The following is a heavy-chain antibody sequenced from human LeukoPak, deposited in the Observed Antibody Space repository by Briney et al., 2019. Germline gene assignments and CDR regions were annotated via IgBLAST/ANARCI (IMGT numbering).Heavy chain of an antibody. J-gene: IGHJ4*02. CDR1: GGSISSYY. CDR2: IYYSGST. CDR3: ASFSRRDGGWWHDY. Sequence: SETLSLTCTVSGGSISSYYWSWIRQPPGKGLEWIGYIYYSGSTNYNPSLKSRVTISVDTSKNQFSLKLSSVTAADTAVYYCASFSRRDGGWWHDYWGQGTLVTVSS. D-gene: IGHD2-15*01. V-gene: IGHV4-59*01.